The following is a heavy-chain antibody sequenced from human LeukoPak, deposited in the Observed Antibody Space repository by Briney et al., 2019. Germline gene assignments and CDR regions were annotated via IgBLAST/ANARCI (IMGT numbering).Heavy chain of an antibody. J-gene: IGHJ4*02. CDR3: AREYYYDSRYGFDY. V-gene: IGHV1-18*01. D-gene: IGHD3-22*01. CDR2: ISAYNGNT. Sequence: ASVKVSCKASGYTFTSYGISWVRQAPGQGLEWMGWISAYNGNTNYAQKLQGRVTMTTDTSTSTAYMELRSLRSDDTAVYYCAREYYYDSRYGFDYWGQGTLVTVSS. CDR1: GYTFTSYG.